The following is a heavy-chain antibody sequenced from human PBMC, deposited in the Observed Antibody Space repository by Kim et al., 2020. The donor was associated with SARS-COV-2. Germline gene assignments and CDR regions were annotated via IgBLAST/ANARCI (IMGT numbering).Heavy chain of an antibody. CDR1: GFTFSSYA. CDR2: ISESGDST. D-gene: IGHD1-7*01. J-gene: IGHJ4*02. CDR3: ARGHKNFHHY. Sequence: GGSLRLSCAASGFTFSSYAMSWVRQAPGKGLEWVSGISESGDSTYYADSVKGRFTFSRDNSKNTLYLQMNSLRAEDTAVYYCARGHKNFHHYWGQGTLVTVSS. V-gene: IGHV3-23*01.